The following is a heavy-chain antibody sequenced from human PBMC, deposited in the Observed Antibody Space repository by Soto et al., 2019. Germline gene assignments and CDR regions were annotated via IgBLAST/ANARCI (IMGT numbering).Heavy chain of an antibody. V-gene: IGHV3-13*01. CDR3: ARAGTRYYYDSSGYRSWDYYGMDV. CDR1: GFTFSSYD. D-gene: IGHD3-22*01. CDR2: IGTAGDT. J-gene: IGHJ6*02. Sequence: GGSLRLSCAASGFTFSSYDMHWVRQATGKGLEWVSAIGTAGDTYYPGSVKGRFTISRENAKNSLYLQMNSLRAGDTAVYYCARAGTRYYYDSSGYRSWDYYGMDVWGQGTTVTVSS.